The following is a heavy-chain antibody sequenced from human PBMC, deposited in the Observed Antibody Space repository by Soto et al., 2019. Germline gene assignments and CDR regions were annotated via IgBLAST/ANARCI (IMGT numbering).Heavy chain of an antibody. CDR2: TYYRSKWYN. CDR3: ARDQGSSGWYYYYGTDV. V-gene: IGHV6-1*01. CDR1: GDSVSSNSAA. D-gene: IGHD6-19*01. J-gene: IGHJ6*02. Sequence: SQTLSLPCAISGDSVSSNSAAWNWIRQSPSRGLEWLGRTYYRSKWYNDYAVSVESRITINPDTSKNQFSLQLNSVTPEDTAVYYCARDQGSSGWYYYYGTDVWGQGTTVTVSS.